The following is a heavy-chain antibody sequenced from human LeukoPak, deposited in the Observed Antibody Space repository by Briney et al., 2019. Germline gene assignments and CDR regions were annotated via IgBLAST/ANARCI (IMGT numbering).Heavy chain of an antibody. CDR3: AKDAPYSSSWLD. Sequence: PGGSLRLSCAASGFTFSSYSMNWVRQAPGKGLEWVAFIRYDGSNKYYADSVKGRFTISRDNSKNTPYLQMNSLRAEDTAVYYCAKDAPYSSSWLDWGQGTLVTVSS. CDR1: GFTFSSYS. J-gene: IGHJ4*02. CDR2: IRYDGSNK. D-gene: IGHD6-13*01. V-gene: IGHV3-30*02.